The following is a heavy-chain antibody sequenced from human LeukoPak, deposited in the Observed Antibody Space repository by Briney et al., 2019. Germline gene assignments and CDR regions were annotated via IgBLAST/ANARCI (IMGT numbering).Heavy chain of an antibody. V-gene: IGHV3-23*01. D-gene: IGHD6-13*01. CDR2: ISGSVVNT. Sequence: GGSLRLSCAASGFTSSSYAMSWVRQAPGKGLEWVSTISGSVVNTYYADSVKGRFTISRDISKNTLYLQMNSLRAEDTAIYYCAKDAAGPEYWGQGTLVTVSS. CDR1: GFTSSSYA. CDR3: AKDAAGPEY. J-gene: IGHJ4*02.